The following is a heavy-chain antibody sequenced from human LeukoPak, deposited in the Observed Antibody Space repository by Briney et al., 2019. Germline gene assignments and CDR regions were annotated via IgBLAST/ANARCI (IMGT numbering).Heavy chain of an antibody. D-gene: IGHD2-15*01. CDR3: ARDNDCSGGTCFGY. CDR1: GFTFRSYE. Sequence: GGSLRLSCAASGFTFRSYEMNWVRQAPGKGLEWVSYITSSGSTIYYADSVRGRFTISRDNAKDSPYLQMNSLRAEDTAVYYCARDNDCSGGTCFGYWGQGTLVTVSS. J-gene: IGHJ4*02. V-gene: IGHV3-48*03. CDR2: ITSSGSTI.